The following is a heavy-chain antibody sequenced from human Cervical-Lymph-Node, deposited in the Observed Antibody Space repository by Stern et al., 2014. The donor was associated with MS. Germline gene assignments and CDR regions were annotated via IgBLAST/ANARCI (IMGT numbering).Heavy chain of an antibody. CDR3: ARAYYDFWSPHALDY. CDR2: IYYSGST. CDR1: GGSISSGGYY. V-gene: IGHV4-31*03. J-gene: IGHJ4*02. D-gene: IGHD3-3*01. Sequence: QLQLQESGPGLVKPSQTLSLTCTVSGGSISSGGYYWSWIRQHPGKGLEWIGYIYYSGSTYYNPSLKSRVTISADMSKNQFSLKLSSVTAADTAVYYCARAYYDFWSPHALDYWGQGTLVTVSS.